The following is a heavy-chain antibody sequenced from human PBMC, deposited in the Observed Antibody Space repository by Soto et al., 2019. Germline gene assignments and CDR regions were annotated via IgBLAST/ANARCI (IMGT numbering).Heavy chain of an antibody. CDR1: GFAFSSYA. D-gene: IGHD3-22*01. J-gene: IGHJ5*02. Sequence: GGSLRLSCAASGFAFSSYAMSWVRQAPGKGLEWVSAISGSGGSTYYADSVKGRFTISRDNSKNTLYLQMNSLRAEDTAVYYCAKDPYYYDSSGLLQSWFDPWGQGTLVTVSS. CDR3: AKDPYYYDSSGLLQSWFDP. V-gene: IGHV3-23*01. CDR2: ISGSGGST.